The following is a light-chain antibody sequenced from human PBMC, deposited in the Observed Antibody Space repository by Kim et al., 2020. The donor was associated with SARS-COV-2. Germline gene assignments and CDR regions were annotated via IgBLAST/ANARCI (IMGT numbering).Light chain of an antibody. Sequence: VYPGQTATITCSGDKLGDKYVCWYQQKPGQSPLRVVYDDTKRPSGIPERFSGSNSGTAATLTISGTQAVDEADYYCQVWDRSIVIFGGGTRLTVL. V-gene: IGLV3-1*01. CDR1: KLGDKY. J-gene: IGLJ2*01. CDR3: QVWDRSIVI. CDR2: DDT.